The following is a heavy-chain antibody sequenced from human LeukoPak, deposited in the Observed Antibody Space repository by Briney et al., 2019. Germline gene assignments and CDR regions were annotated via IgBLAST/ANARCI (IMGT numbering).Heavy chain of an antibody. D-gene: IGHD1-14*01. J-gene: IGHJ3*02. CDR3: ARAGPYDAFDI. CDR2: IYSGGST. CDR1: GFSVNSNY. V-gene: IGHV3-53*04. Sequence: PGGSLRLSCAASGFSVNSNYMSGVRQAPGKGLEWVLVIYSGGSTYYADSVKGRFTISRHISKNTLYLQMNSLRAEDTAVYYCARAGPYDAFDIWGQGTMVTVSS.